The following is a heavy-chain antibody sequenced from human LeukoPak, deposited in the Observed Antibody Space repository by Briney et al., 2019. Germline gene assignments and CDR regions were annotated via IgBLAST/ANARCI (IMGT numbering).Heavy chain of an antibody. J-gene: IGHJ4*02. CDR1: GDSISSNY. CDR3: ASGSYYFDY. V-gene: IGHV4-59*01. Sequence: SETLSLTCTVSGDSISSNYWSWIWQPPGKGLEWLGYIYDSGSTKYNPSLRSRVTISVDTSKNLFSLKLPSVTAADTAVYYCASGSYYFDYWGQGTLVTVSS. CDR2: IYDSGST. D-gene: IGHD1-26*01.